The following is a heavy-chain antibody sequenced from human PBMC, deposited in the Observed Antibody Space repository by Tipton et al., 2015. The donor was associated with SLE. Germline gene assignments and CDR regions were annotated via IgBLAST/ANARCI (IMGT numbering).Heavy chain of an antibody. V-gene: IGHV4-39*07. CDR2: MYYSGTP. CDR1: GGSISDSDYY. CDR3: VRGSGYPYYFDY. J-gene: IGHJ4*02. Sequence: TLSLTCTVSGGSISDSDYYWGWVRQPPGKGLAWIGSMYYSGTPYYRASLRSRATISIDTSKNQFSLRLRSATAADSAVYYCVRGSGYPYYFDYWGQGSLVTVSS. D-gene: IGHD3-3*01.